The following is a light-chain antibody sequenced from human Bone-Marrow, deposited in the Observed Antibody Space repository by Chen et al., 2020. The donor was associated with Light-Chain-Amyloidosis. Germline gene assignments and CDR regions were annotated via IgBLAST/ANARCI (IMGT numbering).Light chain of an antibody. CDR3: QSADSSGTYEGI. CDR1: DLPTKY. J-gene: IGLJ2*01. V-gene: IGLV3-25*03. Sequence: SYELTQPPSVSVSPGQTARITCSGDDLPTKYAYWYQQKPGQAPVLVIHRDTERPSGISERFSGSSSGTTATLTTSGVQAEDEADYHCQSADSSGTYEGICGGVTNLTVL. CDR2: RDT.